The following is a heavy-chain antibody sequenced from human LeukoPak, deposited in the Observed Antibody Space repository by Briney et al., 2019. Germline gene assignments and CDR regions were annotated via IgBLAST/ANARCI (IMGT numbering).Heavy chain of an antibody. V-gene: IGHV3-30*02. CDR3: AKDGISSYDY. CDR1: GFTFSNFD. D-gene: IGHD1-26*01. J-gene: IGHJ4*02. Sequence: GGSLRLSCAASGFTFSNFDMHWVRQAPGKGLEWVAFIRYDGNNQYFADSVKGRFTISRDNSKNTPYLQMNSLRAEDTAVYYCAKDGISSYDYWGQGTLVTVSS. CDR2: IRYDGNNQ.